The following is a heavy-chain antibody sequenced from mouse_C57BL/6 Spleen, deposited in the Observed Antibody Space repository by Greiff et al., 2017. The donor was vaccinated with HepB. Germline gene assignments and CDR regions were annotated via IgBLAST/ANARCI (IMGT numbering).Heavy chain of an antibody. J-gene: IGHJ1*03. CDR3: ARRYYGSSSWYFDV. V-gene: IGHV5-17*01. Sequence: EVKLMESGGGLVKPGGSLKLSCAASGFTFSDYGMHWVRQAPEKGLEWVAYISSGSSTIYYADTVKGRFTISRDNAKNTLFLQMTSLRSEDTAMYYCARRYYGSSSWYFDVWGTGTTVTVSS. CDR2: ISSGSSTI. CDR1: GFTFSDYG. D-gene: IGHD1-1*01.